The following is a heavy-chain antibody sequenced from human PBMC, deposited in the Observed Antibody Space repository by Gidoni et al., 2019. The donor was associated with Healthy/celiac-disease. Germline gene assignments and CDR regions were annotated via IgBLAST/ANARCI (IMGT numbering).Heavy chain of an antibody. D-gene: IGHD3-10*01. V-gene: IGHV1-3*01. CDR3: ARDRLPGVVRGALSHAFDI. CDR1: GYTFTSYA. J-gene: IGHJ3*02. CDR2: INAGNGNT. Sequence: QVQLVQSGAEVKKPGASVKVSCKASGYTFTSYAMHWVRQAPGQRLEWMGWINAGNGNTKYSQKFQGRVTITRDTSASTAYMELSSLRSEDTAVYYCARDRLPGVVRGALSHAFDIWGQGTMVTVSS.